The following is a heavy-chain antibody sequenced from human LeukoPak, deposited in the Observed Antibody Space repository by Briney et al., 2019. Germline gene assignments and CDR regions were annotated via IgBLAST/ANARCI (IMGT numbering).Heavy chain of an antibody. CDR1: GGSISSSSYY. Sequence: SETLSLTCTVSGGSISSSSYYWGWIRQPPGKGLEWIGTIYYSGSTSYNPSLESRVTISIDTSKNQFSLKLNSVTAADTAVYYCARVLPQWLARYYFDYWGQGTLVTVSS. D-gene: IGHD6-19*01. V-gene: IGHV4-39*01. CDR2: IYYSGST. J-gene: IGHJ4*02. CDR3: ARVLPQWLARYYFDY.